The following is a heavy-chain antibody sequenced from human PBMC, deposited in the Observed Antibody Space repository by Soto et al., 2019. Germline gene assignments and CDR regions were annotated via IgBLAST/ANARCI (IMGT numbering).Heavy chain of an antibody. CDR2: ISIGSSSM. CDR3: TRAAIRGELLDY. D-gene: IGHD1-26*01. J-gene: IGHJ4*02. Sequence: PGGSLRLSCEASGFTFRNYKMNWVRQAPGKGLEWVSQISIGSSSMDYADSVKGRFTISRDNAKNSLYLQMNSLRVEDTAVYYCTRAAIRGELLDYWGQGTQVTVSS. CDR1: GFTFRNYK. V-gene: IGHV3-48*01.